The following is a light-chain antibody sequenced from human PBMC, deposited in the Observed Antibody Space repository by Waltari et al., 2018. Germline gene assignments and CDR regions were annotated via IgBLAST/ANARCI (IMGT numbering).Light chain of an antibody. CDR1: QNVSSNY. Sequence: ESVLTQSPGTLSLSPGDRATLSCRVSQNVSSNYLAWYQQQRGQAPRLVVYGVSTRATGIPDRFSGSRSGTDFTLTISRLEPEDFAVYYCQQSGGSPRIFSFGPGTKVDVK. CDR2: GVS. V-gene: IGKV3-20*01. CDR3: QQSGGSPRIFS. J-gene: IGKJ3*01.